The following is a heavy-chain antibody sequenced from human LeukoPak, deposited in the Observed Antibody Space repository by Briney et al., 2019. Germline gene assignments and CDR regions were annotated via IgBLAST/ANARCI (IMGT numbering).Heavy chain of an antibody. Sequence: ASVKVSCKASGYTFTRYSISWVRQAPGQGLEWVGWISAYNGNTNYAQKLQDRVTMTTDTSTSTAYMELRSLRSDDTAVYYCARDLVGATNGWFDSWGQGTLVTVSS. V-gene: IGHV1-18*01. CDR1: GYTFTRYS. CDR2: ISAYNGNT. D-gene: IGHD1-26*01. J-gene: IGHJ5*01. CDR3: ARDLVGATNGWFDS.